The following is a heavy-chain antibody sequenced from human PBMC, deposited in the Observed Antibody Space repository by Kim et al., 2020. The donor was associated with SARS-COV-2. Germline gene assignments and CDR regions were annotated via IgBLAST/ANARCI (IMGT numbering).Heavy chain of an antibody. J-gene: IGHJ4*02. Sequence: SETLSLTCTVSGGSISSSSYYWGWIRQPPGKGLEWIGSIYYSGSTYYNPSLKSRVTISVDTSKNQFSLKLSSVTAADTAVYYCARREVVGWWFDYWGQGTLVTVSS. CDR3: ARREVVGWWFDY. CDR1: GGSISSSSYY. V-gene: IGHV4-39*01. CDR2: IYYSGST. D-gene: IGHD2-15*01.